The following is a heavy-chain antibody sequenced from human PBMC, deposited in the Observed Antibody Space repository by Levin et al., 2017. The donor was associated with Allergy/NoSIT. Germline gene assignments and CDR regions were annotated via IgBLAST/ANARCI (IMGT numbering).Heavy chain of an antibody. CDR3: VRQQDPSRTGMSWRFDP. CDR2: IYPGESDI. V-gene: IGHV5-51*01. Sequence: PGGSLRLSCKTSGYIFTNYWIGWVRQMPGKGLEWMGIIYPGESDIRYSPSFQGQVTISADTSVTTAYLQWSSLRASDTAMYYCVRQQDPSRTGMSWRFDPWGQGTLVTVSS. D-gene: IGHD2-8*02. J-gene: IGHJ5*02. CDR1: GYIFTNYW.